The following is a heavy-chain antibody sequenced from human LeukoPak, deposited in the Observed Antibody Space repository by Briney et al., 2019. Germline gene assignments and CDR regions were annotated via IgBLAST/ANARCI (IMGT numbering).Heavy chain of an antibody. V-gene: IGHV3-23*01. CDR2: IGVDAGSI. J-gene: IGHJ4*02. Sequence: GGSLRLSCAASGFGFSNYAMSWVRQSPGQGLEWVSGIGVDAGSIFYADSVKGRFAISRDNSKSTLYLQMNSLKAEDTAVYYCAKDPGGGYCSGGSCFYWGQGTLVTLSS. CDR3: AKDPGGGYCSGGSCFY. CDR1: GFGFSNYA. D-gene: IGHD2-15*01.